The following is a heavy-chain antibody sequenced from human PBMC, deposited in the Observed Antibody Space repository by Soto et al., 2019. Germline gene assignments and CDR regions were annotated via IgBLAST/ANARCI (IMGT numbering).Heavy chain of an antibody. CDR3: ARQRQRDSSAWD. Sequence: EVQLVESGGGLVQPGASLRLSCEASGFTFSNCAMNWVRQAPGKGLEWVSYISTGNTIYYADSVKGRFTVSRDNARNSLYLQMSSLTDEDTAVYYCARQRQRDSSAWDWGQGTLVTVSS. V-gene: IGHV3-48*02. CDR1: GFTFSNCA. D-gene: IGHD3-22*01. CDR2: ISTGNTI. J-gene: IGHJ4*02.